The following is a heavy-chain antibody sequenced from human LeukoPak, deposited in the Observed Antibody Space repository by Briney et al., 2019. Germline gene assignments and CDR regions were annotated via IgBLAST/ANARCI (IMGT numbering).Heavy chain of an antibody. D-gene: IGHD4-23*01. CDR3: ARDHGDKAFDY. CDR1: GGSISSYY. J-gene: IGHJ4*02. Sequence: SETLSLTCTVSGGSISSYYWSLIRQPPGKGLEWIGYIYFSGSTNYNPSLKSRVTISVDTSKNQFSLKLSSVTAADTALYYCARDHGDKAFDYWGQGTLVTVSS. CDR2: IYFSGST. V-gene: IGHV4-59*01.